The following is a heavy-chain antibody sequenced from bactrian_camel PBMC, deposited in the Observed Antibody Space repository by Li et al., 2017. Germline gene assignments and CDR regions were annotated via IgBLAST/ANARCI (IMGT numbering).Heavy chain of an antibody. V-gene: IGHV3S40*01. Sequence: VQLVESGGGLVQPGGSLGLSCAASGITFSRHDMSWVRQAPGKEVEWVAGITSLPSLFRAASYADSVKGRFTISQDSARNTVYLQMNNLQPEDTATYYCAEGRGSRGEHCYSLNYWGQGTQVTVS. CDR3: AEGRGSRGEHCYSLNY. CDR1: GITFSRHD. J-gene: IGHJ4*01. CDR2: ITSLPSLFRAA. D-gene: IGHD6*01.